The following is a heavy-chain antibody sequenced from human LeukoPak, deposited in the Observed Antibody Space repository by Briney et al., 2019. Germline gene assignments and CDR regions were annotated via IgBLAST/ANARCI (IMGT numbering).Heavy chain of an antibody. CDR2: IRSKAYGETA. D-gene: IGHD1-1*01. V-gene: IGHV3-49*03. CDR1: GFTFGDYA. J-gene: IGHJ4*02. Sequence: GGSLSLSCTASGFTFGDYAMSWIRKAPGKGREWEGSIRSKAYGETADYAASVKGRFTISRDDSKAIAYLQMNSLKTEDTAVYHCTRDRGAYNLYDYWGQGTLVTVSS. CDR3: TRDRGAYNLYDY.